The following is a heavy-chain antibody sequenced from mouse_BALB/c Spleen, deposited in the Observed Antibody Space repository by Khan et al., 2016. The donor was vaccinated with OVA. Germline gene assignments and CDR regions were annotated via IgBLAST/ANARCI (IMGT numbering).Heavy chain of an antibody. V-gene: IGHV3-2*02. J-gene: IGHJ4*01. CDR1: GYSITSDYA. CDR2: ISYSGST. Sequence: EVQLQESGPGLVKPSQSLSLTCTVTGYSITSDYAWNWIRQFPGNKLEWMGYISYSGSTTYNPSLKSRISITRDTSKNQVCLQLNAATTEETATYCCASELGRYYAMDYWGQGTSVTVSS. CDR3: ASELGRYYAMDY. D-gene: IGHD4-1*01.